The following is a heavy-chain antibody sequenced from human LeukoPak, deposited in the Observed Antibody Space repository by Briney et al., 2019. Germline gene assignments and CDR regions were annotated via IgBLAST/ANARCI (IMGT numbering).Heavy chain of an antibody. J-gene: IGHJ5*02. CDR3: ARAEIPGIAAAGSIDP. D-gene: IGHD6-13*01. CDR2: FNPNSGGT. V-gene: IGHV1-2*02. Sequence: ASVKVSCKASGYTFTGYYMHWVRQAPGQGLEWMGWFNPNSGGTNYAQKFQGRVTMTRDTSISTAYMELSRLRSDDTAVYYCARAEIPGIAAAGSIDPWGQGTLVTVSS. CDR1: GYTFTGYY.